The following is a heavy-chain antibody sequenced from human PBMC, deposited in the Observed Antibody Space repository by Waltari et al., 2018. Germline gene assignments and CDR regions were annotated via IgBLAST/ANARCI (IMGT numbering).Heavy chain of an antibody. D-gene: IGHD7-27*01. J-gene: IGHJ4*02. CDR3: AKVAGVRLLGTRDDYFDY. CDR2: MRNDGYSK. V-gene: IGHV3-30*02. Sequence: QVQLVESGGGVVQPGGSLRLSCAASGITVSSYGMHWVRQAPGKGLDWVAFMRNDGYSKDYADSVKGRFTISRDNSKNTLYLQMNSLRAEDTAVYYCAKVAGVRLLGTRDDYFDYWGQGTLVTVSS. CDR1: GITVSSYG.